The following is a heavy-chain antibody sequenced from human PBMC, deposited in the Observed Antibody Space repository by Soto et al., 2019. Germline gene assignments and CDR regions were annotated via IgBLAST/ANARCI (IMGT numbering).Heavy chain of an antibody. CDR2: ISYDGSNK. CDR1: GFTFSSYA. Sequence: QVQLVESGGGVVQPGRSLRLSCAASGFTFSSYAMHWVRQAPGKGLEWVAVISYDGSNKYYADSVKGRFTISRDNSKNTLYLQMNSLRAEDTAVYYCARDTAMVTAEIDYWGQGTLVTVSS. J-gene: IGHJ4*02. V-gene: IGHV3-30-3*01. CDR3: ARDTAMVTAEIDY. D-gene: IGHD5-18*01.